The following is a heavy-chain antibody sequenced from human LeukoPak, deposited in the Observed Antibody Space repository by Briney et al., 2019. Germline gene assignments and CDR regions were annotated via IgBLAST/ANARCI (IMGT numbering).Heavy chain of an antibody. CDR3: AKTLSCSGGSCYSGFDY. J-gene: IGHJ4*02. Sequence: PGGSLRLSCAASGFTFSSYAMSWVRQAPGKGLEWVSAISGSGGSTYYADSVEGRFTISRDNSKNTLYLQMNSLRAEDTAVYYCAKTLSCSGGSCYSGFDYWGQGTLVTVSS. V-gene: IGHV3-23*01. CDR1: GFTFSSYA. D-gene: IGHD2-15*01. CDR2: ISGSGGST.